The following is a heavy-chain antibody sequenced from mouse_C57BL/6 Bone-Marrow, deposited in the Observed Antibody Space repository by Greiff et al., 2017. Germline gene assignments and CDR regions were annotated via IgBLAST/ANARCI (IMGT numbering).Heavy chain of an antibody. CDR3: ARRGPGFPFAY. V-gene: IGHV1-42*01. CDR1: GYSFTGYY. J-gene: IGHJ3*01. CDR2: INPSTGGT. D-gene: IGHD3-3*01. Sequence: VQLQQSGPELVKPGASVKISCKASGYSFTGYYMNWVKQSPEKSLEWIGEINPSTGGTTYNQKFKAKATLAVDKSSSTAYMQLKSLTSECSAGYYCARRGPGFPFAYWGQGTLVTVSA.